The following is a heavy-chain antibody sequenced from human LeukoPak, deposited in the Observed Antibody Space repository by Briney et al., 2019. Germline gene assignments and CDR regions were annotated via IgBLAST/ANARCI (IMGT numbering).Heavy chain of an antibody. CDR2: IFYGGGT. J-gene: IGHJ4*02. Sequence: SETLSLTCIVPGGSISSSGDYWGWIRKAPQKGLEWVGSIFYGGGTHYNPSLKSRATISVDTSKSQFSLKLRSVTAADAAVYFCARQVATAAADTRGYFDYWGQGTVVTVSS. CDR3: ARQVATAAADTRGYFDY. V-gene: IGHV4-39*01. CDR1: GGSISSSGDY. D-gene: IGHD6-25*01.